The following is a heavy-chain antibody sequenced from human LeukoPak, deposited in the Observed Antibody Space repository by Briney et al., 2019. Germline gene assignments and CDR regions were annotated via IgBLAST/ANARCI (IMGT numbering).Heavy chain of an antibody. CDR3: ARDYYDSSGFNWFDP. V-gene: IGHV1-18*01. J-gene: IGHJ5*02. D-gene: IGHD3-22*01. CDR1: GYTFTSHG. CDR2: ISAYNGNT. Sequence: ASVKVSGKASGYTFTSHGISWVRQAPGQGLEWMGWISAYNGNTNYAQKLQGRVTMTTDTSTSTAYMELRSLRSDDTAVYYCARDYYDSSGFNWFDPWGQGTLVTVSS.